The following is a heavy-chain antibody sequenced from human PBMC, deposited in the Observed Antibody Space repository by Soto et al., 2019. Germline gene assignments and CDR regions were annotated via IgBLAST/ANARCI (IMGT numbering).Heavy chain of an antibody. CDR3: ASETPYYDRSGSLPFGY. CDR2: IKPDGREK. CDR1: GFIVTPYW. J-gene: IGHJ4*02. V-gene: IGHV3-7*01. Sequence: EQLVESGGGLVQPGGSLRLSCAASGFIVTPYWMSWVRQAPGKGLEWVANIKPDGREKFYVDSVKGRFTISRDNAKNSLYLQMNSLRVEDTAVYYCASETPYYDRSGSLPFGYWGQGILVTVSS. D-gene: IGHD3-22*01.